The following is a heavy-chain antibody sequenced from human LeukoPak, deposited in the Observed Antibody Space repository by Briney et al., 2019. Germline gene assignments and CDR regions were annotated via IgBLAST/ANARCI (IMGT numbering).Heavy chain of an antibody. CDR1: GFTFSGYW. Sequence: GGSLRLSCAASGFTFSGYWMHWVRHAPGKGLVWVSRINSDGSSTSYADSVKGRFTISRDNAKNTLYLQMNSLRAEDTAVYYCASIPKYMVRGVTFRDYWGQGTLVTVSS. CDR3: ASIPKYMVRGVTFRDY. D-gene: IGHD3-10*01. V-gene: IGHV3-74*01. CDR2: INSDGSST. J-gene: IGHJ4*02.